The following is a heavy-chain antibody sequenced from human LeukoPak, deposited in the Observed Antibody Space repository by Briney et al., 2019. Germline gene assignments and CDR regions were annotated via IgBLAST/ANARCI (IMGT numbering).Heavy chain of an antibody. D-gene: IGHD2-15*01. J-gene: IGHJ5*02. Sequence: PGGSLRLSCAASGFTFSSYSMNWVRQAPGKGLEWVSYICSSGSTKYYADSVKGRFTISRDNAQNSLYLQMNSLRDEDTAVYYCAIEGYCSGGTCYTNWFDTWGQGTLVTVSS. CDR3: AIEGYCSGGTCYTNWFDT. CDR2: ICSSGSTK. CDR1: GFTFSSYS. V-gene: IGHV3-48*02.